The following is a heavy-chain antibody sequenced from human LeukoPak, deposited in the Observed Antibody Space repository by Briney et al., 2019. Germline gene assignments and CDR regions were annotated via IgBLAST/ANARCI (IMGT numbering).Heavy chain of an antibody. CDR2: INPNSGGT. Sequence: EASVKVSCKASGYTFTGYYMHWVRQAPGQGLEWMGWINPNSGGTNYAQKFQGRVTMTRDTSISTAYMELSRLRSDDTAVYYCARDREDIVATTETNWFDPWGQGTLVTVSS. J-gene: IGHJ5*02. D-gene: IGHD5-12*01. CDR1: GYTFTGYY. V-gene: IGHV1-2*02. CDR3: ARDREDIVATTETNWFDP.